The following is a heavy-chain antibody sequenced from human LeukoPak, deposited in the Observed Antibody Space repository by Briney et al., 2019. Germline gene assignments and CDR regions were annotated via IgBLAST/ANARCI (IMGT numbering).Heavy chain of an antibody. J-gene: IGHJ6*03. V-gene: IGHV3-23*01. D-gene: IGHD3-22*01. CDR3: TSRGNYDSSYYTDV. CDR2: ISGSGGST. Sequence: PGGSLRLSCAASGFTFSSYAMSWVRQAPGKGLEWVSAISGSGGSTYYADSVKGRFTISRDDSKNTAYLQMNSLKTEDTAIYYCTSRGNYDSSYYTDVWGKGTTATVSS. CDR1: GFTFSSYA.